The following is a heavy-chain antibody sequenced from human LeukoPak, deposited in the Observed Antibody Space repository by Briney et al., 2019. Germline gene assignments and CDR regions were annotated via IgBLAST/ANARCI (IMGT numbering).Heavy chain of an antibody. V-gene: IGHV4-34*01. Sequence: PSETLSLTCAVSDGSFSGYYWSWIRQPPGKGLEWIGEINHSGSTNYNPSLKSRVTISVDTSKNQFSLKLSSVTAADTAVYYCARHGADYGDYVLDYWGQGTLVTVSS. D-gene: IGHD4-17*01. CDR3: ARHGADYGDYVLDY. J-gene: IGHJ4*02. CDR2: INHSGST. CDR1: DGSFSGYY.